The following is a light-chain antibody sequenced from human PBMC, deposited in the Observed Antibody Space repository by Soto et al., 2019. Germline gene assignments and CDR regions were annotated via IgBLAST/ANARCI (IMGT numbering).Light chain of an antibody. CDR3: QRLNTYPIT. J-gene: IGKJ5*01. CDR1: QGISSY. CDR2: AAS. Sequence: DFQLTQSPSFLSASVGDRVTITCRASQGISSYLAWYQQKPGKAPKFLIYAASTLQSGVPSRFSGSGSGAEFTLTISSLQPEDFATYYCQRLNTYPITFGQGTRLEIK. V-gene: IGKV1-9*01.